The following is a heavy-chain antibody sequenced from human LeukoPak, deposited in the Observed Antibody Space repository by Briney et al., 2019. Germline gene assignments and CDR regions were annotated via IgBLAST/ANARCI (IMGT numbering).Heavy chain of an antibody. CDR2: IKQDGSAK. V-gene: IGHV3-7*03. J-gene: IGHJ4*02. Sequence: PGGSLRLSCAASGFTFNRYWMSWVRQAPGKELQWVANIKQDGSAKYYVDSVKGRFTISRDNAKNSLYLQMNSLRAEDTAVYYCAKSRGVAGFDYWGQGTLVTVSS. D-gene: IGHD6-19*01. CDR1: GFTFNRYW. CDR3: AKSRGVAGFDY.